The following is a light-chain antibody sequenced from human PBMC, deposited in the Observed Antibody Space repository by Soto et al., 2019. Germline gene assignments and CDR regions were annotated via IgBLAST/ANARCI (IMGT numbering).Light chain of an antibody. CDR3: QQYGSSPGT. CDR1: QSVTNSY. Sequence: EIVLTQSPGTQSLSPGERATLSCRASQSVTNSYLTWYQQKPGQAPRLLIYAASIRATGIPDRFSGSGSGRDFPLTISRLEPEDSAVYYWQQYGSSPGTFGQGTKVELK. V-gene: IGKV3-20*01. CDR2: AAS. J-gene: IGKJ1*01.